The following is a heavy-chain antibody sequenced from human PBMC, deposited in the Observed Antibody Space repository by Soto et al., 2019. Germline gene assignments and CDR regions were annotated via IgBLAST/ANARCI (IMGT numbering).Heavy chain of an antibody. J-gene: IGHJ5*02. CDR3: AGDPDSHYNDSHASAYP. CDR1: GGTFSTYT. D-gene: IGHD4-4*01. CDR2: IIPIIGII. V-gene: IGHV1-69*08. Sequence: QVQLVQSGAEVKKPGSSVKVSCKASGGTFSTYTITWVRQAPGQGLEWMGRIIPIIGIINYAQKFQGRVTISADQSPGXXYMELTGLRSDDTAVYYCAGDPDSHYNDSHASAYPWGQGTLVTVSS.